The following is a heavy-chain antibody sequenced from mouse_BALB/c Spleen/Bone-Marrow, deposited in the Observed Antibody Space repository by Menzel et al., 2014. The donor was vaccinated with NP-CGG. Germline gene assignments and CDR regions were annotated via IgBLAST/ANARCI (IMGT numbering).Heavy chain of an antibody. CDR2: IRNKANGYTT. J-gene: IGHJ1*01. CDR1: GFTFTDYY. D-gene: IGHD2-1*01. CDR3: ARDKNYGNSWYFDG. V-gene: IGHV7-3*02. Sequence: EVKLMESGGGLVQPGGSLRLSCATSGFTFTDYYMSWVRQPPGKALEWLGFIRNKANGYTTEYSASVKGRFTISRDNSQSILYLQMNTLRAEDSATYYCARDKNYGNSWYFDGWGAGTTVTVTS.